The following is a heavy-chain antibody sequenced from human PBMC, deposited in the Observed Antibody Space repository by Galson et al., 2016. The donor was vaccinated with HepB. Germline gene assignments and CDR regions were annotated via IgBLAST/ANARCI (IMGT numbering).Heavy chain of an antibody. D-gene: IGHD3-3*01. J-gene: IGHJ5*02. CDR2: ISATGTTL. CDR1: GFDFSRYN. V-gene: IGHV3-48*01. CDR3: ARDSRATFGEPNWFDP. Sequence: SLRLSCAASGFDFSRYNMNWVRHAPGKGLDWISFISATGTTLDYADSVKGRFTISRDNAKNSLYLQMNSLRAEDTAVYYCARDSRATFGEPNWFDPWGQGTLVTVSS.